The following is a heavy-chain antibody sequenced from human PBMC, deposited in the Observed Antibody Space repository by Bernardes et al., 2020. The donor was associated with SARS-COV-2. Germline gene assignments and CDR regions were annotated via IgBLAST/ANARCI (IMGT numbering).Heavy chain of an antibody. CDR2: ISSVGSNR. Sequence: GSLRLSCAASGFTFSTYGMHWVRQAPGKGLEWVAAISSVGSNRYYADSVKGRFTISRDNSKNTVYLEMNSLRAEDTAVYYCAKDLTSWGQGTLVIVSS. V-gene: IGHV3-30*18. D-gene: IGHD7-27*01. J-gene: IGHJ4*02. CDR3: AKDLTS. CDR1: GFTFSTYG.